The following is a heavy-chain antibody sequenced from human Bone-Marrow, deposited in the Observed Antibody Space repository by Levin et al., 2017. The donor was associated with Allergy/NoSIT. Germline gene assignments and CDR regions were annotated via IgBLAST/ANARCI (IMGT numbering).Heavy chain of an antibody. Sequence: GGSLRLSCSASGFTFSDYAIHWVRQAPGKGLEWVTIVSDEGSNKYYAPSVKGRFTISRDNSKNTVYLEMNSLRPEDTDVYFCAKDRGSSWYDLDAFDIWGQGTMVTVSS. V-gene: IGHV3-30*18. CDR2: VSDEGSNK. CDR1: GFTFSDYA. J-gene: IGHJ3*02. D-gene: IGHD6-13*01. CDR3: AKDRGSSWYDLDAFDI.